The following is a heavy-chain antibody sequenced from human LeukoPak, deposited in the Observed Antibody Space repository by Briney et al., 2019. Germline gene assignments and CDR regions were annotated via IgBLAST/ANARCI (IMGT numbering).Heavy chain of an antibody. V-gene: IGHV4-34*01. D-gene: IGHD1-7*01. CDR2: INHSGST. CDR1: GGSFSGYY. J-gene: IGHJ4*02. Sequence: SETLSLTCAVYGGSFSGYYWSWIRQPPGKGLEWIGEINHSGSTNYNPSLKSRVTISVDTSKNQFSLKLSSETAADTAVCYCARVPQGNSLSYYFDDWGQGTLVTVSS. CDR3: ARVPQGNSLSYYFDD.